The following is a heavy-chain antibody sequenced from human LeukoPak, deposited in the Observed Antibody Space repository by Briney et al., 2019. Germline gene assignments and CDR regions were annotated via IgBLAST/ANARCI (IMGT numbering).Heavy chain of an antibody. J-gene: IGHJ6*02. Sequence: SETLSLTCAVYVGSFSGYYWSWIRQPPGKGLEWIGEINHSGSTNYNPSLKSRVTISVDTSKNQFSLKLSSVTAADTAVYYCARRLKWLVLAYYYYGMDVWGQGTTVTVSS. V-gene: IGHV4-34*01. CDR1: VGSFSGYY. CDR3: ARRLKWLVLAYYYYGMDV. CDR2: INHSGST. D-gene: IGHD6-19*01.